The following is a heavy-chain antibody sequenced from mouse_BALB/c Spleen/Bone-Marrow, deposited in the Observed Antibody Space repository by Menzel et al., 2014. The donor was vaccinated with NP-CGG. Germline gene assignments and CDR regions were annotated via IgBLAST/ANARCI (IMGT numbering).Heavy chain of an antibody. CDR2: ISYSGST. J-gene: IGHJ4*01. CDR1: GDSITSGY. D-gene: IGHD2-14*01. Sequence: EVKLMESGPSLVKPSQTLSLTCSVTGDSITSGYWNWIRKFPGNKLEYMGYISYSGSTYYNPSLKSRISITRDTSKNQYYLQLNSVTTEDTATYYCARHRYGYYYAMDDWGQGTSVTVSS. CDR3: ARHRYGYYYAMDD. V-gene: IGHV3-8*02.